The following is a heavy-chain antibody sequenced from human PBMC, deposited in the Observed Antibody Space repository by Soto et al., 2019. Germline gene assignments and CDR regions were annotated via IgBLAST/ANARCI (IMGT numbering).Heavy chain of an antibody. V-gene: IGHV3-30*18. Sequence: QVQLVESGGGVVQPGRSLRLSCAGSGFTFSNYGMHWVRQAPGKGLEWVAVISYEGSNRYYADAVKGRFTISRDNSKNTLDLQMNSLRPDDTAVYYCAKALSGGYCSGGSCSLDYWGQGNLVTVSS. CDR2: ISYEGSNR. J-gene: IGHJ4*02. D-gene: IGHD2-15*01. CDR1: GFTFSNYG. CDR3: AKALSGGYCSGGSCSLDY.